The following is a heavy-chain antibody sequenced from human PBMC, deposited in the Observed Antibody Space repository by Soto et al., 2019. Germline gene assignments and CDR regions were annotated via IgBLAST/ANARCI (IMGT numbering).Heavy chain of an antibody. CDR2: IYSRGST. CDR3: AKGGAYYFDS. J-gene: IGHJ4*02. D-gene: IGHD3-16*01. V-gene: IGHV4-4*07. Sequence: SETLSLTCPVSGASITNFYWSWVRQSATKGLEWIGRIYSRGSTDYNPSLKSRVTMSIDTSKNQFSLTLTSVTAADTAVYFCAKGGAYYFDSWGQGILVTVSS. CDR1: GASITNFY.